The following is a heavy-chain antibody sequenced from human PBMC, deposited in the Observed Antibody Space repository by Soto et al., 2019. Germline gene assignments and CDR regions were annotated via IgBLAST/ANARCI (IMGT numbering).Heavy chain of an antibody. D-gene: IGHD6-6*01. V-gene: IGHV3-7*03. CDR2: IKQDGSEN. CDR1: GFTFSSYW. Sequence: GESLKISCAASGFTFSSYWMSWVRQAPGKGLEWVANIKQDGSENYYVDSVKGRFTISRDNAKNSLYLQMNSLRAEDTAVYYCAREGGIAAPVFDYWGQGTLVTVSS. J-gene: IGHJ4*02. CDR3: AREGGIAAPVFDY.